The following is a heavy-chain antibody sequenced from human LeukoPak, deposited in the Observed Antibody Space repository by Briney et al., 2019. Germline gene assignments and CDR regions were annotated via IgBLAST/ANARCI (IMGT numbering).Heavy chain of an antibody. CDR1: GYSISSGYY. J-gene: IGHJ4*02. V-gene: IGHV4-38-2*02. Sequence: PSETLSLTCTVSGYSISSGYYWGWIRQPPGKGREGIGSIYHSGSTYYNPSLKSRVTISVDTSKNQFSLKLSSVTAADTAVYYCARADIVVVPAAFFDYWGQGTLVTVSS. D-gene: IGHD2-2*01. CDR3: ARADIVVVPAAFFDY. CDR2: IYHSGST.